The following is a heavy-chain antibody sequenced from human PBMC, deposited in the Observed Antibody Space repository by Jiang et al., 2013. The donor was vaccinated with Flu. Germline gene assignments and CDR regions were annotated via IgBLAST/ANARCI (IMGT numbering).Heavy chain of an antibody. D-gene: IGHD1-1*01. CDR2: INPSGGST. J-gene: IGHJ3*02. CDR3: ARSAYRVPLRPERRAGAARDAFDI. Sequence: SGAEVKKPGASVKVSCKASGYTFTSYYMHWVRQAPGQGLEWMGIINPSGGSTSYAQKFQGRVTMTRDTSTSTVYMELSSLRSEDTAVYYCARSAYRVPLRPERRAGAARDAFDIWGQGTMVTVSS. V-gene: IGHV1-46*01. CDR1: GYTFTSYY.